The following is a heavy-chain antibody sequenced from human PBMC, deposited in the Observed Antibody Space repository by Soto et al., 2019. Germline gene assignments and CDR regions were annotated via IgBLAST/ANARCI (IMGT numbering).Heavy chain of an antibody. CDR1: GFTFSNYA. CDR2: ISSDGSSK. Sequence: QVRLVESGGGVVQPGRSLTLSCAASGFTFSNYAMHWIRQAPGKGLEWVALISSDGSSKFYADPVKGRLTISRDNSMKTLYLQLNSLRPEETALYYCAGSDSGGINWFDPWGQGTLVIVSS. V-gene: IGHV3-30-3*01. D-gene: IGHD2-21*02. J-gene: IGHJ5*02. CDR3: AGSDSGGINWFDP.